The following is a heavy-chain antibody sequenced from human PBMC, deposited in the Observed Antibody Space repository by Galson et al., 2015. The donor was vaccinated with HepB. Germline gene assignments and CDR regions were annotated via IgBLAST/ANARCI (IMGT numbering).Heavy chain of an antibody. Sequence: SVKVSCKASGYTFTSYGISWVRQAPGQGLEWMGWISAYNGNTNYAQKLQGRVTMTTDTSTSTAYMELRSLRSDDTAVYYCARIPDYYGDYPYDYWGQGTLVTVSS. CDR1: GYTFTSYG. D-gene: IGHD4-17*01. J-gene: IGHJ4*02. CDR2: ISAYNGNT. V-gene: IGHV1-18*01. CDR3: ARIPDYYGDYPYDY.